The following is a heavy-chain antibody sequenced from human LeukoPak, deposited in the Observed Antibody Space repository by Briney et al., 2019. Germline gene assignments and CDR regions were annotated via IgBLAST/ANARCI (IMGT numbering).Heavy chain of an antibody. V-gene: IGHV3-43*01. D-gene: IGHD3-22*01. CDR2: ISWDGGDT. J-gene: IGHJ4*02. Sequence: GGSLRLSCEASGFSFDDYTMHWVRQAPGKGLEWVSLISWDGGDTYYADSVKGRFTISRDNSKDSLYLQVNSLRTEDTALYYCVRELDHYDSTGYYTPYFDHWGQGTLLTVSS. CDR1: GFSFDDYT. CDR3: VRELDHYDSTGYYTPYFDH.